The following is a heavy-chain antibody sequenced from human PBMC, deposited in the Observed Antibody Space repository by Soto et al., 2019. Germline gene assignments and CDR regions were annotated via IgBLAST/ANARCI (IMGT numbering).Heavy chain of an antibody. Sequence: EVQLLESGGGLAPPGGSLRLSCATSGFTFSSFGMSWVRQAPGKGLEWVSGIGNGGHTYEADSVRGRFTISRDNSKNTLYLQMDSLRGEDTAVYYCTKSYAGDIEYFQHWGRGTLVAVSS. CDR3: TKSYAGDIEYFQH. D-gene: IGHD2-2*01. CDR1: GFTFSSFG. J-gene: IGHJ1*01. CDR2: IGNGGHT. V-gene: IGHV3-23*01.